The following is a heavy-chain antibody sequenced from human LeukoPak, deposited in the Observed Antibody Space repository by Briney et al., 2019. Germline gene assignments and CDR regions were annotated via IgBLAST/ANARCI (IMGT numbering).Heavy chain of an antibody. CDR1: GFTFGDLS. J-gene: IGHJ4*02. Sequence: GGSLRLSCAASGFTFGDLSMTWVRQAPGKGLEWVSGIRLNSGSTYYADSVKGRFTISRDNAKNSLYLQMNSLRDEDTALYYCAKVSDDSSGYDGLFDYWGQGTLVTVSS. CDR3: AKVSDDSSGYDGLFDY. CDR2: IRLNSGST. V-gene: IGHV3-20*04. D-gene: IGHD3-22*01.